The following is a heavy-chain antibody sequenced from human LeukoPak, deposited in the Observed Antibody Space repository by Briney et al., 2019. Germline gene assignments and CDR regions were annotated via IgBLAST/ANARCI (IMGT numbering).Heavy chain of an antibody. CDR2: ISNSGSTI. CDR1: GFTFSSYE. D-gene: IGHD3-10*01. J-gene: IGHJ4*02. V-gene: IGHV3-48*03. Sequence: GGSLRLSCAASGFTFSSYEMNWVRQAPGKGLEWVSYISNSGSTIYYADSVKGRFTISRDNAKNSLYLQMNSLRAEDTAAYYCATSSWFGEEGFDSSGQGTLVTVSS. CDR3: ATSSWFGEEGFDS.